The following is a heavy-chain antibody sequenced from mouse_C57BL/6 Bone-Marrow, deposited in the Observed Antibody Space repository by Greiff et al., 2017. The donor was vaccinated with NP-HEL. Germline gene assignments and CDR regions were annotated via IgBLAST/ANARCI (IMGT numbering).Heavy chain of an antibody. CDR1: GYAFSSYW. Sequence: QVQLKQSGAELVKPGASVKISCKASGYAFSSYWMNWVKQRPGKGLEWIGQIYPGDGDTNYNGKFKGKATLTADKSSSTAYMQLSSLTSEDSAVYFCAREGNYDYDKGYFDVWGTGTTVTVSS. CDR3: AREGNYDYDKGYFDV. V-gene: IGHV1-80*01. D-gene: IGHD2-4*01. CDR2: IYPGDGDT. J-gene: IGHJ1*03.